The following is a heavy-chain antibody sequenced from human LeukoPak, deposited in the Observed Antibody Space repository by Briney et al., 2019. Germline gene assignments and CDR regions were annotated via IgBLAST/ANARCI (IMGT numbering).Heavy chain of an antibody. Sequence: GGSLRLSCAASGFTFSSYSMNWVRQAPGKGLEWVSSISTSSSYIHYADSVKGRLTISRDNSKNTVYLQMSGLRAEDTAVYYCARTIDYYGAGSTRGYFADWGQGTLVTVSS. D-gene: IGHD3-10*01. V-gene: IGHV3-21*04. J-gene: IGHJ4*02. CDR1: GFTFSSYS. CDR3: ARTIDYYGAGSTRGYFAD. CDR2: ISTSSSYI.